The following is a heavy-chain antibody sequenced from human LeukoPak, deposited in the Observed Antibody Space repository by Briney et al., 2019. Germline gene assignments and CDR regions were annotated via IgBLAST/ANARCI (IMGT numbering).Heavy chain of an antibody. D-gene: IGHD5-18*01. V-gene: IGHV1-2*06. CDR1: GYTFTGYY. Sequence: GASVKVSCKASGYTFTGYYMHWVRQAPGQGLEWMGRINPNSGGTNYAQKFQGRVTMTRDTSISTAYMELSRLGSDDTAVYYCARAKGQITAMADYWGQGTLVAVSS. CDR2: INPNSGGT. CDR3: ARAKGQITAMADY. J-gene: IGHJ4*02.